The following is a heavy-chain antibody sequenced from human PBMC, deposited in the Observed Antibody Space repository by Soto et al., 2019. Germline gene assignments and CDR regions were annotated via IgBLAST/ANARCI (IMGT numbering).Heavy chain of an antibody. CDR3: ARAWGGVPDY. V-gene: IGHV4-34*01. J-gene: IGHJ4*02. Sequence: QVQLQQWGAGLLKPSETLSLTCAVYGGSFSGYYWSWIRQPPGKGLEWIGEINHSGSTNYNPSLKSRVTISVDTSKHQFSLELSSVTAADTAVYYCARAWGGVPDYWGQGPLVTVSS. D-gene: IGHD3-16*01. CDR1: GGSFSGYY. CDR2: INHSGST.